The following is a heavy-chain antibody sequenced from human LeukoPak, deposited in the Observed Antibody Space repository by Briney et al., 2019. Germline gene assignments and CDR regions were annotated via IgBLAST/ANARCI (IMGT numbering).Heavy chain of an antibody. CDR3: VKNGESVAGINHYYFDC. CDR2: ISANGGST. D-gene: IGHD6-19*01. V-gene: IGHV3-64D*09. Sequence: GRSLRLSCSASGFTFSTYAMHWVRQAPGKGLEYVSAISANGGSTHYADSVKGRFTISRDNSKNTLYLQMSSLRAEDTAVYYCVKNGESVAGINHYYFDCWGQGTLVTVSS. CDR1: GFTFSTYA. J-gene: IGHJ4*02.